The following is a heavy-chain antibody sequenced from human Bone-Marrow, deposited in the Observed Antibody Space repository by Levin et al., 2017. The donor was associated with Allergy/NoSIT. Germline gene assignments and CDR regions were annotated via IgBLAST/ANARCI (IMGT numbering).Heavy chain of an antibody. D-gene: IGHD6-13*01. CDR2: IYWDDDK. J-gene: IGHJ2*01. CDR3: AHGGSWYGGGYFDL. CDR1: GFSLSTTGVG. V-gene: IGHV2-5*02. Sequence: SGPTLVKPTQTLTLTCTFSGFSLSTTGVGVGWVRQPPGKALEWLALIYWDDDKRYSPSLKSRLTITKDTSKNQVVLIMTNMDPVDTATYYSAHGGSWYGGGYFDLWGRGTLVTVSS.